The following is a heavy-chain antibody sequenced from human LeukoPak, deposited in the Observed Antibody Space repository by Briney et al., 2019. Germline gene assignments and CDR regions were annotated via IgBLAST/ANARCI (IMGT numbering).Heavy chain of an antibody. CDR2: ISYDGSNE. CDR3: AKDRPTYYYGSGTFPLFDY. CDR1: GFTFSSYV. D-gene: IGHD3-10*01. Sequence: GGSLRLSCAASGFTFSSYVMHWVRQAPGKGLEWVAIISYDGSNEYYADSVKGRFTISRDNSKNTLYLQMNSLRAEDTAVYYCAKDRPTYYYGSGTFPLFDYWGQGTLVTVSS. J-gene: IGHJ4*02. V-gene: IGHV3-30*04.